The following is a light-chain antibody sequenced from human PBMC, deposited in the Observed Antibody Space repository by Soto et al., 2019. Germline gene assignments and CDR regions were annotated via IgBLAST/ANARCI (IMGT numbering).Light chain of an antibody. V-gene: IGKV3D-20*01. CDR3: QQYGSSPYT. J-gene: IGKJ2*01. CDR1: QSVSSSY. CDR2: DAS. Sequence: EIVLTQSPATLSLSPGERATLSCGASQSVSSSYLAWYQQKPGLAPRLLIYDASSRATGIPDRFSGSGSGTEFPPTISRLEPEDFEVYYCQQYGSSPYTFGQGTKLEIK.